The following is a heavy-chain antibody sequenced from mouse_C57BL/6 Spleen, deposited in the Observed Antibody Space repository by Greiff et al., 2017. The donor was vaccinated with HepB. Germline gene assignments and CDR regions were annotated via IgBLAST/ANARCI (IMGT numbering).Heavy chain of an antibody. J-gene: IGHJ3*01. V-gene: IGHV3-1*01. CDR2: ISYSGST. CDR1: GYSITSGYD. D-gene: IGHD3-2*02. Sequence: EVQLQQSGPGMVKPSQSLSLTCTVTGYSITSGYDWHWIRHFPGNKLEWMGYISYSGSTNYNPSLKSRISITHDTSKNHFFLKLNSVTTEDTATYYCARGDSSGAFAYWSQGTLVTVSA. CDR3: ARGDSSGAFAY.